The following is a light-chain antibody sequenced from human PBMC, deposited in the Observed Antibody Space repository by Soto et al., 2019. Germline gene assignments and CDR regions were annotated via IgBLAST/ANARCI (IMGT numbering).Light chain of an antibody. CDR1: SSNIGSKT. CDR3: AAWDDSLYGVV. V-gene: IGLV1-44*01. Sequence: QSVLTQPPSASAPPGQRVTISCSGSSSNIGSKTVNWYQQLPGTAPKPLIFSNDQRPSGVPDRFSGSKSGTSAFLAISGLQSADEANYYWAAWDDSLYGVVFGGGTQLTVL. J-gene: IGLJ2*01. CDR2: SND.